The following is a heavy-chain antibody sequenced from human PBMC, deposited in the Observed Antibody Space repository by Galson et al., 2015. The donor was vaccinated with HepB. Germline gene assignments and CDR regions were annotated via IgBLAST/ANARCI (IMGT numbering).Heavy chain of an antibody. Sequence: SLRLSCAASGFIFSSYSMTWVRQAPGKGLEWVSYISDTGSTTYYADSVKGRFTISRDNAKNSLYLQMNSLRAEDTAVYYCARLYRRGSNYFYYMDVWGKGTTVTVSS. J-gene: IGHJ6*03. V-gene: IGHV3-48*01. CDR3: ARLYRRGSNYFYYMDV. CDR1: GFIFSSYS. CDR2: ISDTGSTT. D-gene: IGHD2-2*02.